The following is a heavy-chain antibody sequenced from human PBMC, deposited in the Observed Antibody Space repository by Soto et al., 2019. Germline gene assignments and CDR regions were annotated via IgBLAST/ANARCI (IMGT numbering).Heavy chain of an antibody. Sequence: QVHLVQSGAEVKKPGASVKVSCKTSGYTFTRYGISWVRQAPGQGLEWMGWISGYDGRTNFAQKVQDRVTMTKDTSTCTVYMELRSLSSDDTAVYYCAREGDVPYYYYGMDVWGQGTTVTVSS. CDR3: AREGDVPYYYYGMDV. V-gene: IGHV1-18*01. D-gene: IGHD2-21*02. CDR2: ISGYDGRT. J-gene: IGHJ6*02. CDR1: GYTFTRYG.